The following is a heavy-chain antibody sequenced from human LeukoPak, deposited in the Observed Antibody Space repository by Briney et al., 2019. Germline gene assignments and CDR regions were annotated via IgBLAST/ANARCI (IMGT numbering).Heavy chain of an antibody. CDR2: ISAYNGNT. CDR3: ARDPGGDVVVPAAIVPYYYYMDV. V-gene: IGHV1-18*01. Sequence: ASVKVSCKASGYTFTSYDINWVRQAPGQGLEWMGWISAYNGNTNYAQKLQGRVTMTTDTSTSTAYMELRSLRSDDTAVYYCARDPGGDVVVPAAIVPYYYYMDVWGKGTTVTVSS. J-gene: IGHJ6*03. CDR1: GYTFTSYD. D-gene: IGHD2-2*02.